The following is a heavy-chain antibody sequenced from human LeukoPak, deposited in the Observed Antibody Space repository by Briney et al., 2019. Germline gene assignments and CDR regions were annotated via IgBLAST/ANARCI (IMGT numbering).Heavy chain of an antibody. CDR3: AKTPVRGVIDAFDI. J-gene: IGHJ3*02. V-gene: IGHV3-9*01. CDR2: ISRSSGSI. CDR1: GFTFDDSA. D-gene: IGHD3-10*01. Sequence: PGGSLRLSCAASGFTFDDSAMHWVRQAPGKGLEWVSGISRSSGSIGYADSVKGRFTISRDNAKNSLYLQMNSLRAEDTAVYYCAKTPVRGVIDAFDIWGQGTMVTVSS.